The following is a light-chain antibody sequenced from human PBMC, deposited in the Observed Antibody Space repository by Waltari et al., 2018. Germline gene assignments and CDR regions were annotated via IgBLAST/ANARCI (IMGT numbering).Light chain of an antibody. CDR2: GNN. CDR3: QSYDSSLFVV. J-gene: IGLJ2*01. CDR1: SSNIGAGFH. Sequence: QSVLTQPPSVSGAPGQRVTISCTGSSSNIGAGFHVPWYQQLPGTAPKLLIFGNNNRPSGVPDRFSGSKSGTSASLAITGLQAEDEADYYCQSYDSSLFVVFGGGTKLTVL. V-gene: IGLV1-40*01.